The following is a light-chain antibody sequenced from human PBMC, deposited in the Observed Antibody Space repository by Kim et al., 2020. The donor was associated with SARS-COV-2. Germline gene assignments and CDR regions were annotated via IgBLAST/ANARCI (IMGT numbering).Light chain of an antibody. Sequence: VSPGQTAPITCSEDKLGDKNACWYQQKPGKSPVLVLYQDRKRPSGIPEGFSGSSSGNTATLTSRGTQAMDEADYYCQAWDSSTVVFGGGTQLTVL. CDR2: QDR. J-gene: IGLJ2*01. CDR3: QAWDSSTVV. CDR1: KLGDKN. V-gene: IGLV3-1*01.